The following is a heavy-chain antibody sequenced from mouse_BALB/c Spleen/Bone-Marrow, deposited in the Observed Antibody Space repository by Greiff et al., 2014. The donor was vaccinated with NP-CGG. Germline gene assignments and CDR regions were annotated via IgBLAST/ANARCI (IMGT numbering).Heavy chain of an antibody. Sequence: EVQVVESGGGLVQPGGSRKLSCAASGFTFSSFGMHWVRQAPEKGLEWVAYISSGSSTIYYADTVKGRFTISRDNPKNTLFLQMTSLRSEDTAMYYCARKGALITHYYAMDYWGQGTSVTASS. D-gene: IGHD2-4*01. J-gene: IGHJ4*01. CDR2: ISSGSSTI. CDR1: GFTFSSFG. CDR3: ARKGALITHYYAMDY. V-gene: IGHV5-17*02.